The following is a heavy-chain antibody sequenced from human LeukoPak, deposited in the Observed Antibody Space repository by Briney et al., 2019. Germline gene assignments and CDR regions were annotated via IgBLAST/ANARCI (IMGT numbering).Heavy chain of an antibody. Sequence: PGGSLRLSCAASGFTFDNYAMHWVRQAPGKGLEWLSIISWNSGYIGYADSVKGRFTISRDNAKKSLDLQMNSLRAEDTAFYYCAKVRGTYSSGYFFDYWGQVTTVTVSS. CDR3: AKVRGTYSSGYFFDY. V-gene: IGHV3-9*01. D-gene: IGHD6-19*01. CDR1: GFTFDNYA. J-gene: IGHJ4*02. CDR2: ISWNSGYI.